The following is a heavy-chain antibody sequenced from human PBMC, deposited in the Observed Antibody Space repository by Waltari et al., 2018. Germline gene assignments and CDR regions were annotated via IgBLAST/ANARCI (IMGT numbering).Heavy chain of an antibody. J-gene: IGHJ4*02. CDR2: INPDSGGT. Sequence: APRQGLEWMGWINPDSGGTSSAQKFQGRVTMTRDTSISTAYMEVSSLRTDDTAVYYCARGGRAAIGVSDYWGQGTLVTVSS. V-gene: IGHV1-2*02. D-gene: IGHD5-12*01. CDR3: ARGGRAAIGVSDY.